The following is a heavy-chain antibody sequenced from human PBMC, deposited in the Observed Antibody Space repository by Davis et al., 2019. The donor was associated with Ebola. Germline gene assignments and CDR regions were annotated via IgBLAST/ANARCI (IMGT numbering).Heavy chain of an antibody. Sequence: AASVKVSCKTSGGTFSSYAISWVRQAPGQGLEWMGGIIPIFGTANYAQKFQGRVTMTRDTSTSTVYMELSSLRSEDTAVYYCASSAAGTLVFGYYYGMDVWGQGTTVTVSS. CDR2: IIPIFGTA. CDR3: ASSAAGTLVFGYYYGMDV. D-gene: IGHD6-13*01. V-gene: IGHV1-69*05. J-gene: IGHJ6*02. CDR1: GGTFSSYA.